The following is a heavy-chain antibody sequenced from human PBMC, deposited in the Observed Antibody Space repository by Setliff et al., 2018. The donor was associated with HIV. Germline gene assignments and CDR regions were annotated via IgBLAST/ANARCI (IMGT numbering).Heavy chain of an antibody. CDR1: EFTFRNYG. CDR3: TKPTTVVTSYYFDS. V-gene: IGHV3-30*18. CDR2: ISYHEKDT. J-gene: IGHJ4*02. Sequence: PGGSLRLSCAASEFTFRNYGMHWVRRAPGKGLEWVASISYHEKDTFYAASVKGRFTISRDNSKNMSYLQMNSLTTEDTAVYYCTKPTTVVTSYYFDSWGQGTQVTVSS. D-gene: IGHD4-17*01.